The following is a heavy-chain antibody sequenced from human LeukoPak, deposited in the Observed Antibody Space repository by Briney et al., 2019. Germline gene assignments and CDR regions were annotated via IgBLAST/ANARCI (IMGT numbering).Heavy chain of an antibody. J-gene: IGHJ4*02. CDR2: ISGGRDK. D-gene: IGHD3-22*01. CDR3: AKDVNSSGYYLGFDY. CDR1: GFTFSNHA. Sequence: GGSLTHSCAASGFTFSNHAMRWVRPAGGKGLEGVTTISGGRDKQYAGHVRGRFTVSRDDSKNTLYLQMNSLRADDTALYYCAKDVNSSGYYLGFDYWGQGTLVTVSS. V-gene: IGHV3-23*01.